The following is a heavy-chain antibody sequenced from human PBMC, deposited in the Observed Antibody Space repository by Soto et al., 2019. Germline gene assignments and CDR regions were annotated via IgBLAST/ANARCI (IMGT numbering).Heavy chain of an antibody. Sequence: GGSRRLPVTPSGITLSSYAMGGFAQGPGKGLEWVAVVSIGGSTHYADSVRGRFTISRDNSKNTLSLQMNSLTAEDTAVYFCAKRRGAGGHFDYWGQGALVTVSS. V-gene: IGHV3-23*01. J-gene: IGHJ4*02. CDR1: GITLSSYA. CDR2: VSIGGST. CDR3: AKRRGAGGHFDY. D-gene: IGHD2-8*02.